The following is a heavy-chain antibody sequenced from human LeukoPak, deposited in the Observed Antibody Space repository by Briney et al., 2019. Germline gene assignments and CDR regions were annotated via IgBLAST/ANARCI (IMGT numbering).Heavy chain of an antibody. D-gene: IGHD5-18*01. V-gene: IGHV1-46*01. CDR3: ARGGLQLLAPLDY. CDR1: GGTFSSYA. Sequence: ASVKVSCKASGGTFSSYASSWVRQAPGQGLEWMGIINPSAGSTSYAQKFQGRVTMTRDTSTSTVYMELSSLRSEDTAVYYCARGGLQLLAPLDYWGQGTLVTVSS. J-gene: IGHJ4*02. CDR2: INPSAGST.